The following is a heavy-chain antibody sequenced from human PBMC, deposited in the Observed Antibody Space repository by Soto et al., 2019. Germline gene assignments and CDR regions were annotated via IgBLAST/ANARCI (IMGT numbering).Heavy chain of an antibody. CDR1: GGSISSGGYY. D-gene: IGHD3-16*01. V-gene: IGHV4-31*03. CDR2: IYYGGST. Sequence: SETLSLTCTVSGGSISSGGYYWSWIRQHPGKGLEWIGYIYYGGSTYYNPSLKSRATISGDTSKIQFSLKLSSVTAADTAVYYCVREGGDNWLDPWGQGTLVTVSS. CDR3: VREGGDNWLDP. J-gene: IGHJ5*02.